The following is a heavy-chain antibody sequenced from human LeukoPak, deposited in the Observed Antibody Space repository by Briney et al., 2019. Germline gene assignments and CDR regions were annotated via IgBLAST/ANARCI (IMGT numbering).Heavy chain of an antibody. CDR2: IYYSGST. CDR1: GGSISSSSYY. V-gene: IGHV4-39*01. J-gene: IGHJ5*02. Sequence: SETLSLTCTVSGGSISSSSYYWGWIRQPPGKGLEWIGSIYYSGSTYYNPSLKSRVTISVDTSKNQFSLKLSSVTAADTAVYYCAGPRITIFGVSPWFDPWGQGTLVTVSS. CDR3: AGPRITIFGVSPWFDP. D-gene: IGHD3-3*01.